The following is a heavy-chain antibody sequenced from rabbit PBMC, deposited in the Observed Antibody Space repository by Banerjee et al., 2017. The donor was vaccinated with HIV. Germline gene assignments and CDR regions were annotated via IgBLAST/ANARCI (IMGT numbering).Heavy chain of an antibody. CDR1: GFSFSDTYY. V-gene: IGHV1S40*01. J-gene: IGHJ4*01. Sequence: QSLEESGGDRVKPGASLTLTCTASGFSFSDTYYMCWVRQAPGKGLESIACIYGGSGGSTWYASWAKGRLTITKTSSTVTLQLTSLTAADTATYFCARGSAAMTMVITGFYFHLWGPGPLVTVS. CDR2: IYGGSGGST. CDR3: ARGSAAMTMVITGFYFHL. D-gene: IGHD2-1*01.